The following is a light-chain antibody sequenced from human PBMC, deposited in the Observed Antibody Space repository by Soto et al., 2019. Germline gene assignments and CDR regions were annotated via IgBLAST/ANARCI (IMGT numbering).Light chain of an antibody. CDR3: QQLNKYPST. J-gene: IGKJ4*01. V-gene: IGKV1-9*01. CDR1: QGISSY. CDR2: GAS. Sequence: IKLTQSPSSLSASVGDRVTITCRASQGISSYLGWYPPQPGKAPKLLIYGASTLQSVVPSRFSGSGSGTDFTLTISSLQPEDFATYYCQQLNKYPSTFGGGTKVDIK.